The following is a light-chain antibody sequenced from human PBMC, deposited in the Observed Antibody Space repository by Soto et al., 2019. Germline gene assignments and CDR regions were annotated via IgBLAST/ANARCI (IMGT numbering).Light chain of an antibody. V-gene: IGKV3-15*01. CDR3: QQYKKWPRT. J-gene: IGKJ1*01. Sequence: EIMMTQSPATLSVSPGERATVSCRASQSVSSNFAWYQQKPGQAPRLLIYDASTRATGIPARFSGSGSGTEFTLTISSLQSEDFAVYYCQQYKKWPRTFGHGTKVDI. CDR1: QSVSSN. CDR2: DAS.